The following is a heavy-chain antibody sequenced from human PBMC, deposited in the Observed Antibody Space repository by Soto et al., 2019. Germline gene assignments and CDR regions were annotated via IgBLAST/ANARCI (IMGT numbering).Heavy chain of an antibody. CDR2: ISGSGGST. V-gene: IGHV3-23*01. D-gene: IGHD6-6*01. CDR3: AKSGYIAALLAMGPRKYYFDY. J-gene: IGHJ4*02. Sequence: GGSLRLSCAASGFTFSSYAMSWVRQAPGKGLEWVSAISGSGGSTYYADSVKGRFTISRDNSKNTLYLQMNSLRAEDTAVYYCAKSGYIAALLAMGPRKYYFDYWGQGTLVTVSS. CDR1: GFTFSSYA.